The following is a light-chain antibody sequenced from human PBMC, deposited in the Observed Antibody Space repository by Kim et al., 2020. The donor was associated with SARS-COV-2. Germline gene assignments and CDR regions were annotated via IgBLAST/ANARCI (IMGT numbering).Light chain of an antibody. CDR3: QQYNSYPWT. CDR1: QSITYW. CDR2: KAS. Sequence: DIQMTQSPSTLSASVGDRVTITCRASQSITYWLAWYQQKPGKAPKLLIYKASGLESGVPSRFSGSGSGTEFTLSISSLQPDDFATYYCQQYNSYPWTFGQGTKVDIK. V-gene: IGKV1-5*03. J-gene: IGKJ1*01.